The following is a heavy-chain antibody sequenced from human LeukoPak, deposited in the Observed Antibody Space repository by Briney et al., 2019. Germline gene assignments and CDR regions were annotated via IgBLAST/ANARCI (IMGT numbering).Heavy chain of an antibody. CDR1: GYTFTSYG. D-gene: IGHD1-26*01. CDR3: ATSLGATLYFDY. CDR2: ISAYNGNT. Sequence: ASVKVSCKASGYTFTSYGISWVRQAPGQGLEWMGWISAYNGNTNYAQKLQGRVTMTTDTSTSTAYMELRSLRSDDTAVYHCATSLGATLYFDYWGQGTLVTVSS. V-gene: IGHV1-18*01. J-gene: IGHJ4*02.